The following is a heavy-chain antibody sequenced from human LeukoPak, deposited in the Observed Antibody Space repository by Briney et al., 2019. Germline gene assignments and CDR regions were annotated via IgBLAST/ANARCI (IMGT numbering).Heavy chain of an antibody. CDR3: ARGASGEGY. J-gene: IGHJ4*02. Sequence: SETLSLTCAVYGGSFSGYYWSWTRQHPGKGLEWIGYIYNSGTTHYNPSLKSRITMSVDTSKNQFSLKLSSVTAADTAVYYCARGASGEGYWGQGTLVTVSS. CDR2: IYNSGTT. D-gene: IGHD3-10*01. V-gene: IGHV4-34*09. CDR1: GGSFSGYY.